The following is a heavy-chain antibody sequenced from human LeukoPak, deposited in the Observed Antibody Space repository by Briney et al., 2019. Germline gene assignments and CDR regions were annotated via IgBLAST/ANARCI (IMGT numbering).Heavy chain of an antibody. J-gene: IGHJ4*02. CDR1: GYTFTSYG. Sequence: GASVKVSCKASGYTFTSYGISWVRQAPGQGLEWMGWTSAYNGNTNYAQKLQGRVTMTTDTSTSTAYMELRSLRSDDTAVYYCARSGGDYQLLPYYFDYWGQGTLVTVSS. D-gene: IGHD2-2*01. CDR3: ARSGGDYQLLPYYFDY. V-gene: IGHV1-18*01. CDR2: TSAYNGNT.